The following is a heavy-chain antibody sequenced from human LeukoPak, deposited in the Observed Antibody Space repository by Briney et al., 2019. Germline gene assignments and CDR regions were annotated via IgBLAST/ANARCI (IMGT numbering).Heavy chain of an antibody. V-gene: IGHV3-30*02. J-gene: IGHJ4*02. D-gene: IGHD3-22*01. CDR1: GFTFSSYG. Sequence: GGSLRLSCAASGFTFSSYGMHWVRQAPGKGLEWVAFIRYDGSNKYYADSVKGRFTISRDNSKNTLYLQMNSLRAEDTAVYYCAKGGSYYYDSSGYADFDYWGQGTLVTVSS. CDR2: IRYDGSNK. CDR3: AKGGSYYYDSSGYADFDY.